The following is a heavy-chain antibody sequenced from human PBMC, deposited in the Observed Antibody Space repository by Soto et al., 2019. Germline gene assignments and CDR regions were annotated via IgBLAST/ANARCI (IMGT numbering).Heavy chain of an antibody. V-gene: IGHV3-74*01. Sequence: GSLRLSLATSGFTFNTYLVQWGRQAPGKGLVWISRIKSDGSDTIYADSVKSRFTISRDNARNTLYLQMNSLRAEDTATYYCARDRNYHSDYWGQGTLVTVSS. CDR2: IKSDGSDT. CDR1: GFTFNTYL. D-gene: IGHD1-7*01. CDR3: ARDRNYHSDY. J-gene: IGHJ4*02.